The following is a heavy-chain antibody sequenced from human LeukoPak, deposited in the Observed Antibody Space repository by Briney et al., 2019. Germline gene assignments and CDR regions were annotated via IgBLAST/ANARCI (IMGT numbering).Heavy chain of an antibody. CDR3: AKERYCSGGNCYPDDN. Sequence: GGSLRLSCEVSGFTFSSYHMNWVRQAPGKGLEWVSSIGSSGSYIYYADSLTGRFTISRDNSKNTLYLQMSSLRVEDTAIYYCAKERYCSGGNCYPDDNWGQGTLVTVSS. CDR1: GFTFSSYH. V-gene: IGHV3-21*01. J-gene: IGHJ4*02. D-gene: IGHD2-15*01. CDR2: IGSSGSYI.